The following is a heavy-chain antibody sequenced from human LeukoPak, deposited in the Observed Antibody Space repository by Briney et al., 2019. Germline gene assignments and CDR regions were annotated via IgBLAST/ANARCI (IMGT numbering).Heavy chain of an antibody. D-gene: IGHD4-17*01. CDR2: FDPEEGET. V-gene: IGHV1-24*01. J-gene: IGHJ6*02. CDR3: ATDGSGDHKYDYGMVV. Sequence: ASVKVSCKVSGYTLTELSMHWVRQVPGKGLEWRGGFDPEEGETIYAQKFQGRVIMTGDTSTDTAYMELSSLRSEDTAVYYCATDGSGDHKYDYGMVVWGQGATVTVSS. CDR1: GYTLTELS.